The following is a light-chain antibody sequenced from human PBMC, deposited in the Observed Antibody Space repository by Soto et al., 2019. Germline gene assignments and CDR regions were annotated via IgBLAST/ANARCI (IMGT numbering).Light chain of an antibody. CDR2: DAS. CDR1: QSVDSD. CDR3: QQYKWWPPRT. Sequence: EVVMTQSPATLSVSPGERAALSCRASQSVDSDLAWYQQRPGQAPRLLLYDASPRATGIPPRFSGTGSGTVFTLNISRLQSEDFAVYYCQQYKWWPPRTVGQGTNVEIK. J-gene: IGKJ1*01. V-gene: IGKV3-15*01.